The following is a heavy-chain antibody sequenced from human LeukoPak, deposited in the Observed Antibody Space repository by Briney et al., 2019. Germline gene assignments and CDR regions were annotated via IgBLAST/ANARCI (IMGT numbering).Heavy chain of an antibody. CDR2: VFYNGAT. D-gene: IGHD3-10*01. J-gene: IGHJ4*02. CDR3: ARPPYGSGSYYDY. Sequence: PSETLSLTCIVSGGSISSSTYYWAWVRQPPGKGLEWIGTVFYNGATQYSPSLRSRVTISIDTSTNQFSLKLTSVTAADTAVYYCARPPYGSGSYYDYWGQGTLVTVSS. V-gene: IGHV4-39*07. CDR1: GGSISSSTYY.